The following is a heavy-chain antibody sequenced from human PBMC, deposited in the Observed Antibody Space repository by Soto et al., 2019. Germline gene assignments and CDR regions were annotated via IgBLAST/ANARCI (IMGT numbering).Heavy chain of an antibody. D-gene: IGHD6-13*01. CDR2: ISDFGATT. CDR3: ANDRNTGSWYCYFDL. J-gene: IGHJ4*02. V-gene: IGHV3-23*01. CDR1: GFTFSSYA. Sequence: EVQLLESGGGFVQPGGSLRLSCAASGFTFSSYAMSWVRQTPGKGLEWVSAISDFGATTYYADSVKGRFTISRDNSKNTFYLQMNSLRAEDTDAYYCANDRNTGSWYCYFDLCGQGTLVTVSS.